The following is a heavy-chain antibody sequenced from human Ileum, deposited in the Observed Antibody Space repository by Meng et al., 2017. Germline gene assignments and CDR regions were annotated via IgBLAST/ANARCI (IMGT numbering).Heavy chain of an antibody. CDR2: AST. J-gene: IGHJ4*02. CDR1: GGSDSSSGYQ. CDR3: ARDHWGSLDY. D-gene: IGHD7-27*01. V-gene: IGHV4-61*08. Sequence: QVPGQGPVTGLVRPSETLSLICAVSGGSDSSSGYQWGWSRQPPGKGLEWIGYASTNYNPSLKSRVTISVDTSKNQFSLQLTSVTAADTAVYYCARDHWGSLDYWGQGVLVTVSS.